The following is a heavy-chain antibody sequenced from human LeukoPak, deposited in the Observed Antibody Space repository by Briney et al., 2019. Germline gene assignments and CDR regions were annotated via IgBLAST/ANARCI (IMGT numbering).Heavy chain of an antibody. CDR1: GYTFTGYY. CDR2: INPNSGGT. J-gene: IGHJ5*02. Sequence: ASVKVSCKASGYTFTGYYMHWVRQAPGQGLEWMGWINPNSGGTNYAQKFQGRVTMTRDTSISTAYMELSRLRSDDTAVYYCARETELVVPPASNWFDPWGQGTLVTVSS. D-gene: IGHD2-2*01. CDR3: ARETELVVPPASNWFDP. V-gene: IGHV1-2*02.